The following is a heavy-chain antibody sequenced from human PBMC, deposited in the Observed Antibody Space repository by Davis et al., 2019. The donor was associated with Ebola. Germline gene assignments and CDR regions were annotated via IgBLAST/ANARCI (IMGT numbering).Heavy chain of an antibody. CDR1: GGSISSSSYY. J-gene: IGHJ4*02. CDR3: ARAGNFGDYYDSSGYYPFDY. Sequence: SETLSLTCTVSGGSISSSSYYWGWIRQPPGKGLEWIGSIYYSGSTYYNPSLKSRVTISVDTSKNQFSLKLSSVTAADTAVYYCARAGNFGDYYDSSGYYPFDYWGQGTLVTVSS. D-gene: IGHD3-22*01. CDR2: IYYSGST. V-gene: IGHV4-39*01.